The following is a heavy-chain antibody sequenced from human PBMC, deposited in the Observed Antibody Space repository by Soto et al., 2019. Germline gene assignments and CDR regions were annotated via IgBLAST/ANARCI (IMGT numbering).Heavy chain of an antibody. CDR2: VSTNDDRT. Sequence: QVQLVQSGPEVKMPGASVKVSCKTSGYTFTAYGLAWLRQAPGQRPEWMGWVSTNDDRTNYAQKFQGRVTMTTDRSTTTTYMELRSPRADDTAVYYCTRELNTESSAYYSFAYWGQGTLVTVSS. D-gene: IGHD3-22*01. CDR1: GYTFTAYG. CDR3: TRELNTESSAYYSFAY. J-gene: IGHJ4*02. V-gene: IGHV1-18*01.